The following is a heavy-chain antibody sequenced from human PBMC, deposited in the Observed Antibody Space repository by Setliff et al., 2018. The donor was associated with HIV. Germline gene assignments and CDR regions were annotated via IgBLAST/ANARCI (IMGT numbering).Heavy chain of an antibody. CDR3: ARGPSLQTTLFDY. J-gene: IGHJ4*02. Sequence: SETLSLTCVVSGGSISSSNWWSWVRQPPGKGLEWIGYIYYSGSTNYNPSLKSRVTISVDTSKNQFSLKLTSVTAADTAVYYCARGPSLQTTLFDYWGQGTLVTVSS. V-gene: IGHV4-4*02. CDR1: GGSISSSNW. CDR2: IYYSGST.